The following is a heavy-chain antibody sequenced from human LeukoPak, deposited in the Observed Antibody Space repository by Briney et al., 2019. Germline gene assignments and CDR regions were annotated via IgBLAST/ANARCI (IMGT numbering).Heavy chain of an antibody. CDR2: ISSSSSYI. D-gene: IGHD3-10*01. V-gene: IGHV3-21*01. CDR1: GFTFSSYS. J-gene: IGHJ4*02. CDR3: ARAETERPVHYGSGSNY. Sequence: GGSLRLSCAASGFTFSSYSMNWVRQAPGKGLEWVSSISSSSSYIYYADSVKGRFTISRDNAKNSLYLQMNSLRAEDTAVYYCARAETERPVHYGSGSNYWGQGTLVTVSS.